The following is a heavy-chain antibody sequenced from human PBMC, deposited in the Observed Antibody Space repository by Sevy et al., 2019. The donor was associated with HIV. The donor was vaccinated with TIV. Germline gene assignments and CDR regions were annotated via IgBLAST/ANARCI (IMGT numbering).Heavy chain of an antibody. Sequence: SENLSLTCTVSGDSISGYYLSWIRQPPGKGLEWIGYFFYSGSTNYNPSLKSRVTISVDTTRNQVSLKVRSVTAADTAVYYCARGIAAPRGMDVWGQGTTVTVSS. V-gene: IGHV4-59*01. CDR1: GDSISGYY. J-gene: IGHJ6*02. CDR3: ARGIAAPRGMDV. CDR2: FFYSGST. D-gene: IGHD6-13*01.